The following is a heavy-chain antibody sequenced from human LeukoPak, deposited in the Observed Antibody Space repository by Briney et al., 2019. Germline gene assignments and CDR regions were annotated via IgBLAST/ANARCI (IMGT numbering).Heavy chain of an antibody. CDR2: ISAYNGNT. V-gene: IGHV1-18*01. J-gene: IGHJ3*02. D-gene: IGHD2-2*01. CDR1: GYTFTSYG. CDR3: ARVGVYCSSTSCYGVVAFDI. Sequence: ASVKVSCKASGYTFTSYGISWVRQAPGQGLEWMGWISAYNGNTNYAQKLQGRVTMTTDTSTSTAYMELRSLRSDDTAVYYCARVGVYCSSTSCYGVVAFDIWGQGTMVTVSS.